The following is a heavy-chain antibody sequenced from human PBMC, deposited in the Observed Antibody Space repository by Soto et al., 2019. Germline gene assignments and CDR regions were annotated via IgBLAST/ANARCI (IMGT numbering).Heavy chain of an antibody. V-gene: IGHV1-58*02. CDR2: IVVNSGNT. D-gene: IGHD5-18*01. CDR1: GFTFYSSA. J-gene: IGHJ4*02. Sequence: SVKVSCKTSGFTFYSSAIQWVRQARGQRLEWIGWIVVNSGNTDYAQKFQDRVTITTDMSTSTAYLELSGLASEDTATYYCAADVGSAMADYWGQGALVTVYS. CDR3: AADVGSAMADY.